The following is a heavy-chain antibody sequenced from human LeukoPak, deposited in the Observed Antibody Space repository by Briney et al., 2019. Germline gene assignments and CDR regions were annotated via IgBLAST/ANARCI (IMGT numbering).Heavy chain of an antibody. CDR3: ARHVTSSWPTYYYYGMDV. J-gene: IGHJ6*02. CDR2: IYYSGST. Sequence: SETLSLTCTVSGGSISSYYWSWIRQPPGKGLEWIGYIYYSGSTNYNPSLKSRVTISVDTSKNQFSLKLSSVTAADTAVYYCARHVTSSWPTYYYYGMDVWGQGTTVTVSS. CDR1: GGSISSYY. V-gene: IGHV4-59*08. D-gene: IGHD6-13*01.